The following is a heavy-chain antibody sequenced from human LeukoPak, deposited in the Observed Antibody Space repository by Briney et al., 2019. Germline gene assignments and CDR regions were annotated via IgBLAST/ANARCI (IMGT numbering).Heavy chain of an antibody. D-gene: IGHD6-13*01. CDR3: ARSSSWYGTCGF. Sequence: SETLSLTCTVSGGSISSSSYYWGWIRQPPGKGLEWIGSIYYSGSTYYNPSLKSRVTISVDTSKNQFSLKLSSVTAADTAVYYCARSSSWYGTCGFWGQGTLVTVSS. CDR1: GGSISSSSYY. V-gene: IGHV4-39*07. CDR2: IYYSGST. J-gene: IGHJ4*02.